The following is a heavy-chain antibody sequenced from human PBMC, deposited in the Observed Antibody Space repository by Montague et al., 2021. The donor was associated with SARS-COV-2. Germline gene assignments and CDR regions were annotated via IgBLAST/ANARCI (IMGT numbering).Heavy chain of an antibody. D-gene: IGHD3-10*01. CDR1: GGSFSGYY. CDR2: INHSGST. Sequence: SETLSLTCAVYGGSFSGYYWSWIRQPPGKGLEWIGEINHSGSTNYNPSLKSRVTILVDTSKNQFSLKLSSVTAADTAVYYCARVRYYGSGTSFGMDVWGQGTTVTVSS. J-gene: IGHJ6*02. CDR3: ARVRYYGSGTSFGMDV. V-gene: IGHV4-34*01.